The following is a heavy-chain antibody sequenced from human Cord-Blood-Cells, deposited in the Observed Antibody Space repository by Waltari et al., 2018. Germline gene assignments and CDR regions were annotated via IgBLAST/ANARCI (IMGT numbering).Heavy chain of an antibody. CDR1: GGSISSSSYH. Sequence: QLQLQESGPGLVKPSETLSLPCTVSGGSISSSSYHWGWFRQPPGKGLEWSGSIYYSGSTYYNPSLKSRVTISVDTSKNQFSLKLSSVTAADTAVYYCARQLWFGELLFDAFDIWGQGTMVTVSS. D-gene: IGHD3-10*01. V-gene: IGHV4-39*01. CDR3: ARQLWFGELLFDAFDI. J-gene: IGHJ3*02. CDR2: IYYSGST.